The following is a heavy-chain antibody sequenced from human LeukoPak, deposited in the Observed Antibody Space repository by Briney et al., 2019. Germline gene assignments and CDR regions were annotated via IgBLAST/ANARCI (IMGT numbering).Heavy chain of an antibody. D-gene: IGHD3-3*01. CDR1: GFDFNSYA. CDR3: ARDFWDDFEYFDL. Sequence: GGSLRLSCAASGFDFNSYAMTWVRQAPGKGLEWLAAISGDGDSTYYADSVKGRFTISRDNSENMVYLQMNSLRADETAVYYCARDFWDDFEYFDLWGRGTLVTVSS. CDR2: ISGDGDST. J-gene: IGHJ2*01. V-gene: IGHV3-23*01.